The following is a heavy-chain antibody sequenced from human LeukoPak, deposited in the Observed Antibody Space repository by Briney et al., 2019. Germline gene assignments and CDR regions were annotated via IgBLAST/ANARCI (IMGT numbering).Heavy chain of an antibody. Sequence: GGSLRLSCAASGFTFSSYGMHWVRQAPGKGLEWVAFIWYDGSNKYYADSVKGRLTISRDNSKNTLYLQMNSLRAEDTAVYYCAKDPFLLDSSGWGADYWGQGTLVTVSS. V-gene: IGHV3-30*02. CDR1: GFTFSSYG. CDR2: IWYDGSNK. J-gene: IGHJ4*02. CDR3: AKDPFLLDSSGWGADY. D-gene: IGHD6-19*01.